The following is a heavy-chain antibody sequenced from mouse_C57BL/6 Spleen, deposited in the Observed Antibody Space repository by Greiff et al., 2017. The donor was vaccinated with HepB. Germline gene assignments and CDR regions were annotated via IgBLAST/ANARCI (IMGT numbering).Heavy chain of an antibody. J-gene: IGHJ1*03. Sequence: EVHLVESGGDLVKPGGSLKLSCAASGFTFSSYGMSWVRQTPDKRLEWVATISSGGSYTYYPDSVKGRFTISRDNAKNTLYLQMSSLKSEDTAMYYCARHGDDYDVDWYFDVWGTGTTVTVSS. V-gene: IGHV5-6*01. CDR3: ARHGDDYDVDWYFDV. D-gene: IGHD2-4*01. CDR1: GFTFSSYG. CDR2: ISSGGSYT.